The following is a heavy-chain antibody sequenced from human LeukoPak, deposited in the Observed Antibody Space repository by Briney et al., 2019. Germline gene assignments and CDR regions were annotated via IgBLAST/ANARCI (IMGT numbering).Heavy chain of an antibody. CDR3: ARDPGIAAAGTVGYFDY. D-gene: IGHD6-13*01. V-gene: IGHV3-7*01. CDR2: IKQDGSEK. J-gene: IGHJ4*02. Sequence: GGSLRLSCAASGSTFSSYWMSWVRQAPGKGLEWVANIKQDGSEKYYVDSVKGRFTISRDNAKNSLYLQMNTLRAEDTAVYYCARDPGIAAAGTVGYFDYWGQGTLVTVSS. CDR1: GSTFSSYW.